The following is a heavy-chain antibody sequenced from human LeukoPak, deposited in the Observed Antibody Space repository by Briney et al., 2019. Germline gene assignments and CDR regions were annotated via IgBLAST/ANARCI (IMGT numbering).Heavy chain of an antibody. Sequence: GESLKISCEGSGYIFSNYWISWVRQTPGKGLEWMGRIDPIDSYTNYSPSFQGHVTFPVDKSINTAYLQWSSLKASDTAMYYCARQTTVTTQSDYWGQGTLVTVSS. CDR1: GYIFSNYW. CDR3: ARQTTVTTQSDY. D-gene: IGHD4-17*01. J-gene: IGHJ4*02. V-gene: IGHV5-10-1*01. CDR2: IDPIDSYT.